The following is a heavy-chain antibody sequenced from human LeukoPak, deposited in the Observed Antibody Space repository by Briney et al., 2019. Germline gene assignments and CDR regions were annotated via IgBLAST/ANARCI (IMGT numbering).Heavy chain of an antibody. CDR2: ISAYNGNT. CDR1: GYTFTSYG. V-gene: IGHV1-18*01. Sequence: ASVKVSCKASGYTFTSYGISWVRQAPGQGLEWMGWISAYNGNTNYAQKLQGRVTMTTDTSTSTAYMELRSLRSDDTAVYYCARDNHCSSTSCYTTYYYYYYMDVWGKGTTVTVSS. CDR3: ARDNHCSSTSCYTTYYYYYYMDV. D-gene: IGHD2-2*02. J-gene: IGHJ6*03.